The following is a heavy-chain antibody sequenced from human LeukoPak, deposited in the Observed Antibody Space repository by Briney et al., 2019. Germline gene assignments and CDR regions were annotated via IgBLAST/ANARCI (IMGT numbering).Heavy chain of an antibody. CDR1: GYTFTSYA. V-gene: IGHV1-3*01. J-gene: IGHJ3*02. CDR3: ARDCRGDCYDAFDI. D-gene: IGHD2-21*02. CDR2: INAGNGNT. Sequence: VASVKVSCKASGYTFTSYAMHWVRQAPGQRLEWMGWINAGNGNTKYSQKFQGRVTITRDTSASTAYMELSSLRSEDTAVYYCARDCRGDCYDAFDIWGQGTMVTVSS.